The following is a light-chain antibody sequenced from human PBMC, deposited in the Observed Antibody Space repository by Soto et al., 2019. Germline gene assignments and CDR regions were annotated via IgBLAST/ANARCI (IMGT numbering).Light chain of an antibody. J-gene: IGKJ1*01. CDR2: AAS. Sequence: GDRVTITCRASQSINKYLNWYQQKPAKAPKRLIYAASSLQSGVPSRFSGSGSGTEFTLTISSLQPEDSATYFCIKHNTYPRTFGQGNKVDIK. CDR3: IKHNTYPRT. V-gene: IGKV1-17*01. CDR1: QSINKY.